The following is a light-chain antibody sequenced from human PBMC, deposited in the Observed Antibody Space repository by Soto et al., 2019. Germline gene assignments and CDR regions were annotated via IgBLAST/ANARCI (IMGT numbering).Light chain of an antibody. CDR3: QQYASSPWT. CDR2: GAS. Sequence: DIVVTQTTATLSVSPGERATLSCRASQRVGDTLAWYQQKPGQPPRLLIHGASTRATGVPARFSGGGSGTDFTLTISRLEPEDFAVYYCQQYASSPWTFGQGTKVDI. V-gene: IGKV3-20*01. CDR1: QRVGDT. J-gene: IGKJ1*01.